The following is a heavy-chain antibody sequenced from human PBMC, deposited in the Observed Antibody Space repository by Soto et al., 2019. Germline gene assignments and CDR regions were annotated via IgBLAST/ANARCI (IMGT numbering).Heavy chain of an antibody. D-gene: IGHD1-26*01. Sequence: PSETLSLTCAVYGGSFSCYYWSWIRQPPGKGLEWIGEINHSGSTNYNPSLKGRVTISVDTSKNQFSLKLSSVTAADTAVYYCARAKILMGPWGQGTLVTVSS. V-gene: IGHV4-34*01. CDR2: INHSGST. CDR1: GGSFSCYY. CDR3: ARAKILMGP. J-gene: IGHJ5*02.